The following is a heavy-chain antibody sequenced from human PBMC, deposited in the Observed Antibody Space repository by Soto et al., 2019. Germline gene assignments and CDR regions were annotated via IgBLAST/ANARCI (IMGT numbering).Heavy chain of an antibody. CDR2: IYYSGST. D-gene: IGHD2-21*02. J-gene: IGHJ3*02. V-gene: IGHV4-61*01. CDR3: ARMCGGDCSPLDI. CDR1: GGSASSGSYY. Sequence: ETLSLTCTVSGGSASSGSYYWSWIRQPPGKGLEWIGYIYYSGSTNYNPSLKSRVTISVDTSKNQFSLKLSSVTAADTAVYYCARMCGGDCSPLDIWGQG.